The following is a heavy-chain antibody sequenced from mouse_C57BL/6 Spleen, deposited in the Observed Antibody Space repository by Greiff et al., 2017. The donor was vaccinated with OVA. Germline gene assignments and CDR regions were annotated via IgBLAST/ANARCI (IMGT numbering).Heavy chain of an antibody. J-gene: IGHJ4*01. CDR2: IDPSDSYT. V-gene: IGHV1-69*01. D-gene: IGHD2-5*01. CDR1: GYTFTSYW. Sequence: QVQLKQPGAELVMPGASVKLSCKASGYTFTSYWMHWVKQRPGQGLEWIGEIDPSDSYTNYNQKFKGKSTLTVDKSSSTAYMQLSSLTSEDSAVYYCARRDSNYGDYYAMDYWGQGTSVTVSS. CDR3: ARRDSNYGDYYAMDY.